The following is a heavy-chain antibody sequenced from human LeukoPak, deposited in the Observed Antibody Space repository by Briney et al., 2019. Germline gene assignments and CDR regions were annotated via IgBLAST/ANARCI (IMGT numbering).Heavy chain of an antibody. J-gene: IGHJ4*02. CDR3: AKQSAGSAAWYSLHYDF. CDR2: VDGGGGGT. CDR1: GFTLSSYA. Sequence: GGPLRLSCAASGFTLSSYAMTWVRQAPGRGLEWVSSVDGGGGGTYYADSVKGRFTISRDNSKDTLYLQMNGLRAEDTAVYFCAKQSAGSAAWYSLHYDFWGQGTLVTVSS. D-gene: IGHD6-13*01. V-gene: IGHV3-23*01.